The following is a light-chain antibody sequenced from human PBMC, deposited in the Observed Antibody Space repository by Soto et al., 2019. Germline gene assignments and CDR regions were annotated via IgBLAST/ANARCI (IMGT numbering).Light chain of an antibody. Sequence: QSVLTQPASVSGSPGQSITISCSGTSSDVGGYNFVSWYQQHPGKAPKLMIYEVSNRPSGVSNRFSGSKSGNTASLTISGLQAEDEADYYCSSYTSSITLAFGGGTKVTVL. J-gene: IGLJ3*02. CDR1: SSDVGGYNF. V-gene: IGLV2-14*01. CDR2: EVS. CDR3: SSYTSSITLA.